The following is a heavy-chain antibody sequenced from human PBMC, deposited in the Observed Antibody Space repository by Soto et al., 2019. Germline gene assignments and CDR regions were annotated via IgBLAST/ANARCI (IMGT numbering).Heavy chain of an antibody. CDR2: INHSGST. J-gene: IGHJ5*02. Sequence: PSETLSLTCAVYGGSFSGYYWSWIRQPPGKGLEWIGEINHSGSTNYNPSLKSRVTISVDTSKNQFSLKLSSVTAADTAVYYCARAGAAAGGSWFDPWGQGTLVTVSS. CDR3: ARAGAAAGGSWFDP. D-gene: IGHD6-13*01. CDR1: GGSFSGYY. V-gene: IGHV4-34*01.